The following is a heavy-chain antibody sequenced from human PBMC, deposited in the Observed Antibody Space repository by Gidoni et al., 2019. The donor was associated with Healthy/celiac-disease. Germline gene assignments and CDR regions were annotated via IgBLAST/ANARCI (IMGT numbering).Heavy chain of an antibody. CDR2: IISSGSTI. CDR3: ARDNERAPWGMDV. D-gene: IGHD2-8*01. CDR1: GFTFSSYE. V-gene: IGHV3-48*03. J-gene: IGHJ6*02. Sequence: EVQLVESGGGLVQPGGSLRLSCATCGFTFSSYEMNWVRQAPGKGLEWVSYIISSGSTIYYADSVKGRFTISRDNAKNSLYLQMNSLRAEDTAVYYCARDNERAPWGMDVWGQGTTVTVSS.